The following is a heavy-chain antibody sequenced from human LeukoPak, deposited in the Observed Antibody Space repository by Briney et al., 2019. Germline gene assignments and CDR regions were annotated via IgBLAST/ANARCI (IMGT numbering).Heavy chain of an antibody. CDR3: ARGAFNILTGYYVPH. D-gene: IGHD3-9*01. CDR1: GGSISNYY. J-gene: IGHJ4*02. CDR2: IYYSGNT. V-gene: IGHV4-59*01. Sequence: PSETLSLTCTVSGGSISNYYWSWIRQPPGKGLEWIGYIYYSGNTNYNPSLKSRVTISVDTSKNQFSLKLSSVTAADTAVYYCARGAFNILTGYYVPHWGQGTLGTVSS.